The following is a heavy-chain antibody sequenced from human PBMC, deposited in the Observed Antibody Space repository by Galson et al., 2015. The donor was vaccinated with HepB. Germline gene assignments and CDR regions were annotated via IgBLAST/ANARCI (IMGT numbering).Heavy chain of an antibody. V-gene: IGHV4-59*08. D-gene: IGHD3-10*01. CDR1: GGSISTSY. J-gene: IGHJ5*02. CDR2: IYYSGGT. Sequence: ETLSLTCTVSGGSISTSYWSWIRQPPGKGLEWIGFIYYSGGTNYSPSLKSRVTISIDMSKNQFSLMLSSVTAADTAVYYCARTRGVQPNWFDPWGQGTLVTVSS. CDR3: ARTRGVQPNWFDP.